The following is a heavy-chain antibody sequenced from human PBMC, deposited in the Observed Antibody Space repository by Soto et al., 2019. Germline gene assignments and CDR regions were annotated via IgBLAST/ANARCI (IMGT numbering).Heavy chain of an antibody. Sequence: SETLSLTCTVSGDSISSADYYWSWIRQTPGKGLEWIGHIFYSGTTYYNPSLKSRVTMSVDTSKNQFSLKLSSVTAADTAVYYCARAQRYFDWLLPFDYWGQGTLVTVSS. V-gene: IGHV4-30-4*02. D-gene: IGHD3-9*01. CDR3: ARAQRYFDWLLPFDY. CDR1: GDSISSADYY. CDR2: IFYSGTT. J-gene: IGHJ4*02.